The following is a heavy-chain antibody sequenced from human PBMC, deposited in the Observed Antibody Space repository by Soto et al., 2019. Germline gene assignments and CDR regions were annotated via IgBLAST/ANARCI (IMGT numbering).Heavy chain of an antibody. J-gene: IGHJ5*02. Sequence: GGSLRLSCAASGFPFNTYAMSCVRQAPGRGPEWVSAISESGHNAFYADSVQARFTISRDNSYNILYLQTNSLRAEDTALYFCAKGGYIYCFDPWGQGTLVTVSS. D-gene: IGHD5-18*01. CDR3: AKGGYIYCFDP. CDR1: GFPFNTYA. CDR2: ISESGHNA. V-gene: IGHV3-23*01.